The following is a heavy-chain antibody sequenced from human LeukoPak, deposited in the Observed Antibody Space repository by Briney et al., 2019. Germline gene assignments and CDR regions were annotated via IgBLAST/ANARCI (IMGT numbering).Heavy chain of an antibody. V-gene: IGHV3-23*01. D-gene: IGHD6-13*01. CDR1: GFTFSNYG. J-gene: IGHJ5*02. CDR2: ISDSGAGT. CDR3: AKVITAAGISGWNNLFDP. Sequence: PGGSLRLSCAASGFTFSNYGMNWVRQGPGKGLEWVSSISDSGAGTYYADSVKGRFTISRDNSKNTLDLQMNSLRVEDTAVYYCAKVITAAGISGWNNLFDPWGQGTLVTVSS.